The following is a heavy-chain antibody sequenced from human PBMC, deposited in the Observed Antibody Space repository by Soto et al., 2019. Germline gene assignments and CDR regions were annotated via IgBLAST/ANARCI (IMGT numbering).Heavy chain of an antibody. CDR1: GFTFSDFN. V-gene: IGHV3-48*02. J-gene: IGHJ4*02. D-gene: IGHD2-15*01. Sequence: PGGSPRLSCAASGFTFSDFNMNWVRQAPGKGLEWVSNIRTSSSTVYYADSVKGRFSVSRDNAKNTLYLQMSSLRDEDTAVYYCARDAYYSSDYFDYWGQGTLVTVSS. CDR3: ARDAYYSSDYFDY. CDR2: IRTSSSTV.